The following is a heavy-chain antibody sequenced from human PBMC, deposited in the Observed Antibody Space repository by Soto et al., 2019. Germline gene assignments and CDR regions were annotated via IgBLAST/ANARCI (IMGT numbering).Heavy chain of an antibody. CDR1: GGPVRDAYSY. J-gene: IGHJ3*02. V-gene: IGHV4-30-4*01. CDR3: ARELEGGVFDI. D-gene: IGHD2-8*02. CDR2: LSYTGST. Sequence: LSLPCTVSGGPVRDAYSYWTWIRQPPGKGLEWMGYLSYTGSTYYNPSLRNRASISVDESSNHLSLRLSSVTAADTAVYYCARELEGGVFDIWGRGTLVTVSS.